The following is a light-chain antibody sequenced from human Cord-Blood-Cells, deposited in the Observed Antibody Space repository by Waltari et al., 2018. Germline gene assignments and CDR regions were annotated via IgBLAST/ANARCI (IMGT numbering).Light chain of an antibody. CDR2: DVS. J-gene: IGLJ2*01. V-gene: IGLV2-14*01. CDR1: SSDVGGYNY. Sequence: QSALTQPPSVSGSPGQSIPISCTVTSSDVGGYNYVTWYQQHPGKAPKLMIYDVSNRPSGVSNRFSGSKSGNTASLTISGLQAEDEADYYCSSYTSSSLVVFGGGTKLTVL. CDR3: SSYTSSSLVV.